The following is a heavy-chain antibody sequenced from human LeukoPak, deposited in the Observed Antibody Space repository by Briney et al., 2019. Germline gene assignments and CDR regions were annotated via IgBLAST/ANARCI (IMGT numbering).Heavy chain of an antibody. Sequence: PGGSLRLSCAASGFTFDDYAMHWVRQAPGKGLEWVSGISWNSGTIGYADSVKGRFTISRDNAKNTLYLQMNSLRAEDTAVYYCATMVRGVIPFDYWGQGTLVTVSS. CDR1: GFTFDDYA. D-gene: IGHD3-10*01. CDR3: ATMVRGVIPFDY. CDR2: ISWNSGTI. J-gene: IGHJ4*02. V-gene: IGHV3-9*01.